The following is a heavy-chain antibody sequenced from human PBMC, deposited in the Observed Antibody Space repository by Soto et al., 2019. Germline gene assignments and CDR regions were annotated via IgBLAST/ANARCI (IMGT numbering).Heavy chain of an antibody. CDR1: GGSISSYY. J-gene: IGHJ3*02. D-gene: IGHD1-26*01. CDR2: IYYSGST. CDR3: AIEKVGATSVHVFDI. V-gene: IGHV4-59*01. Sequence: SATLSLTCTVSGGSISSYYWSWIRQPPGKGLEWIGYIYYSGSTNYNPSLKSRVTISVDTSKNQFSLKLSSVTAADTAVYYCAIEKVGATSVHVFDIWGQGTMVTVSS.